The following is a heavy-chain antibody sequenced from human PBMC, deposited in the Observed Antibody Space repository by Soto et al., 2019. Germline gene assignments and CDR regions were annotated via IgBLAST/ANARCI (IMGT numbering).Heavy chain of an antibody. D-gene: IGHD3-22*01. CDR2: IIPIFGTA. J-gene: IGHJ3*02. CDR3: ARGVTYYYDSSRAFDI. V-gene: IGHV1-69*13. Sequence: SVNVSCKASGGTFSSYAISWVRQAPGQGLEWMGGIIPIFGTANYAQKFQGRVTITADESTSTAYMELSSLRSEDTAVYYCARGVTYYYDSSRAFDIWGQGTMVTVSS. CDR1: GGTFSSYA.